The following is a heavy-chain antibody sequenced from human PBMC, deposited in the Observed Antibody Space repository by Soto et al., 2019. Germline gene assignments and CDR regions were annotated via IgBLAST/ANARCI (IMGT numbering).Heavy chain of an antibody. V-gene: IGHV3-23*04. CDR3: AKGGTGSPHGY. CDR1: GFTFSSYG. J-gene: IGHJ4*02. Sequence: VQLVESGGGVVQPGRSLRLSCAASGFTFSSYGMHWVRQAPGKGLEWVSAISGSGGSTYYADSVKGRFTISRDNSKNTLYLQMNSLRAEDTAVYYCAKGGTGSPHGYWGQGTLVTVSS. CDR2: ISGSGGST. D-gene: IGHD3-16*01.